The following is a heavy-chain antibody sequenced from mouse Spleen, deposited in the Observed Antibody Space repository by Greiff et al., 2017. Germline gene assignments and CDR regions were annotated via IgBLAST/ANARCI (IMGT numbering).Heavy chain of an antibody. V-gene: IGHV1-50*01. D-gene: IGHD2-1*01. CDR3: ARRGNGNYGTWFAY. Sequence: QVQLQQPGAELVKPGASVKLSCKASGYTFTSYWMQWVKQRPGQGLEWIGEIDPSDSYTNYNQKFKGKATLTVDTSSSTAYMQLSSLTSEDSAVYYCARRGNGNYGTWFAYWGQGTLVTVSA. CDR2: IDPSDSYT. J-gene: IGHJ3*01. CDR1: GYTFTSYW.